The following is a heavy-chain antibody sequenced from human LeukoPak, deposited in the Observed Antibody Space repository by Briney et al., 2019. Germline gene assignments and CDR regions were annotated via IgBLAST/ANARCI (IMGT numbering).Heavy chain of an antibody. D-gene: IGHD3-22*01. Sequence: SETLSLTCTVSGGSISNSSSYWGWIRQPPGRGLEWIGSIYYSGSTYNNPSLKSRVIISVDTSKNQFSLKLSSVTAADTAVYYCAREDYYDSSGYYRFDIWGQGTMVTVSS. CDR2: IYYSGST. J-gene: IGHJ3*02. CDR3: AREDYYDSSGYYRFDI. CDR1: GGSISNSSSY. V-gene: IGHV4-39*07.